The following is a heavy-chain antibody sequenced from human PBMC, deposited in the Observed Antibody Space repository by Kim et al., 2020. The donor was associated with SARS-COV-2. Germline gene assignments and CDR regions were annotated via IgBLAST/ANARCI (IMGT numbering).Heavy chain of an antibody. CDR2: INAGNGNT. V-gene: IGHV1-3*01. Sequence: ASVKVSCKASGYTFTSYAMHWVRQAPGQRLEWMGWINAGNGNTKYSQKFQGRVTITRDTSASTAYMELSSLRSEDTAVYYCARGRVTAALLDPWGQGTLVTVSS. D-gene: IGHD6-13*01. J-gene: IGHJ5*02. CDR1: GYTFTSYA. CDR3: ARGRVTAALLDP.